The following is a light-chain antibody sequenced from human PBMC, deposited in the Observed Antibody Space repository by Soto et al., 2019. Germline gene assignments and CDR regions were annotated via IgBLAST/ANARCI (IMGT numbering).Light chain of an antibody. CDR1: QSVSSSY. CDR2: GAS. CDR3: QQYGSSPPWT. Sequence: EIVLTQSPGTLSLSPGERATLSCRASQSVSSSYLAWYQQKPGQAPRLLIYGASSRATVIPDRFSGSGSGTDFTLTISRLEPEDFAVYYCQQYGSSPPWTFGRGTKVEIK. J-gene: IGKJ1*01. V-gene: IGKV3-20*01.